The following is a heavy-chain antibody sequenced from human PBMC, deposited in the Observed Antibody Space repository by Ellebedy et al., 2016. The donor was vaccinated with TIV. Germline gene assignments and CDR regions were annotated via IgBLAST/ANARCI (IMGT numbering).Heavy chain of an antibody. CDR1: GYTFTSYG. V-gene: IGHV1-18*01. J-gene: IGHJ6*02. Sequence: AASVKVSCKPSGYTFTSYGITWVRQAPGQGLEWMGWLNTYNGDTTYAKQFQGRVTMTTDTSTSTVYLEVKSLRSDDTAVYYCARIYCSSTNCYLENGMDVWGQGSPVTVSS. CDR2: LNTYNGDT. D-gene: IGHD2-2*01. CDR3: ARIYCSSTNCYLENGMDV.